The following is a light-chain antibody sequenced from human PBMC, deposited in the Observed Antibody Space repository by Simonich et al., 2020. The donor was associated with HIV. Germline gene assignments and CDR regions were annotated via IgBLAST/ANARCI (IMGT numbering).Light chain of an antibody. CDR2: WSS. CDR3: QQYYSTPLT. J-gene: IGKJ3*01. V-gene: IGKV4-1*01. CDR1: QSVLYSSNNKNY. Sequence: DIVMTQSPDSLAVSLGERATINCKSSQSVLYSSNNKNYFAWYKQKPGQPPKLLIYWSSTRESGVPDRFSGSGSGTDFTLTISSLQAEDVAVYYCQQYYSTPLTFGPGTKVKI.